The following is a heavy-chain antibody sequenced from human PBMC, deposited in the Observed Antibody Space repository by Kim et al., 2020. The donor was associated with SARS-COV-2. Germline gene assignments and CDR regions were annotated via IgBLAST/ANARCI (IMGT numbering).Heavy chain of an antibody. Sequence: ASVKVSCKASGYTFTGYYMHWVRQAPGQGLEWMGWINPNSGGTNYAQKFQGRVTMTRDTSISTAYMELSRLRSDDTAVYYCARDPWRRFGELLEGRVWFDPWGQGTLVTVSS. CDR1: GYTFTGYY. D-gene: IGHD3-10*01. CDR2: INPNSGGT. CDR3: ARDPWRRFGELLEGRVWFDP. V-gene: IGHV1-2*02. J-gene: IGHJ5*02.